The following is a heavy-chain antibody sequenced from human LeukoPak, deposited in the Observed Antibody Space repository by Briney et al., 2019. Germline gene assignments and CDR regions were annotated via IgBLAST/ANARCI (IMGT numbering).Heavy chain of an antibody. Sequence: GGSLRLSCAASGFTFSSYAMYWVRQAPGKGLEWVSGIFGSGGSTHYADSVKGRFTISRDNSKNTVYLQMNSLRAEDTAVCYCTTSPNSVGATTDYYYYYMDVWGKGTTVTVSS. CDR2: IFGSGGST. V-gene: IGHV3-23*01. CDR3: TTSPNSVGATTDYYYYYMDV. CDR1: GFTFSSYA. J-gene: IGHJ6*03. D-gene: IGHD1-26*01.